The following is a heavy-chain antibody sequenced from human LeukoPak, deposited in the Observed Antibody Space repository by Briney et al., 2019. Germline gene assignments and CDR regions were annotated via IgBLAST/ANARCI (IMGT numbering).Heavy chain of an antibody. V-gene: IGHV3-23*01. D-gene: IGHD3-10*01. CDR2: ITSSGGST. CDR3: AKQSQGFGSGSFFDY. Sequence: AGESLRLSCAVSGFTFSNYALSWVRQAPGKGLEWVLGITSSGGSTFYADSVKGRFTISRDNSKNTLYLQMNSLRVDDTAVYYCAKQSQGFGSGSFFDYWGQGTLVTVLS. CDR1: GFTFSNYA. J-gene: IGHJ4*02.